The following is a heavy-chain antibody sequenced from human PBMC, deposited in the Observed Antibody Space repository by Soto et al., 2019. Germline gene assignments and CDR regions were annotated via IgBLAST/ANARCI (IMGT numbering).Heavy chain of an antibody. V-gene: IGHV4-34*01. CDR2: INHSGST. D-gene: IGHD1-20*01. J-gene: IGHJ5*02. CDR3: ARAITPPNVIIEDWFDP. Sequence: SETLSLTCAVYGGSFSGYYWSWIRQPPGKGLEWIGEINHSGSTNYNPSLKSRVTISVDTSKNQFSLKLSSVTAADTAVYYCARAITPPNVIIEDWFDPWGQGTLVTVSS. CDR1: GGSFSGYY.